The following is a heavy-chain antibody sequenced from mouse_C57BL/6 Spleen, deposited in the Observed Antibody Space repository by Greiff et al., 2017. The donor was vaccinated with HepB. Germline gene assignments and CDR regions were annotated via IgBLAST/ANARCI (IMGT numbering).Heavy chain of an antibody. Sequence: QVQLQQPGAELVKPGASVKMSCKASGYTFTSYWITWVKQRPGQGLEWIGDIYPGSGSTNYNETFKSKATLTVDTSSRTAYMQLSSLTSEDSAVYYCARPNRYDDDKEGYYFAYWGQGTTLTVAS. CDR3: ARPNRYDDDKEGYYFAY. V-gene: IGHV1-55*01. D-gene: IGHD2-4*01. CDR1: GYTFTSYW. J-gene: IGHJ2*01. CDR2: IYPGSGST.